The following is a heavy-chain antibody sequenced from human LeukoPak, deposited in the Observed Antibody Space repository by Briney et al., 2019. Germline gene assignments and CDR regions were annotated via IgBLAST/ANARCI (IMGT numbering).Heavy chain of an antibody. Sequence: GGSLRLSCAASGFTFSSYWMHWVRQAPGKGLVWVSRINSDGSSTSYADSVKGRFTISRDNAKNSLSLQMDSLGPEDTAVYYCARDPYSGNYGTYYYYYMDVWGKGTTVTISS. CDR3: ARDPYSGNYGTYYYYYMDV. J-gene: IGHJ6*03. CDR1: GFTFSSYW. D-gene: IGHD1-26*01. V-gene: IGHV3-74*01. CDR2: INSDGSST.